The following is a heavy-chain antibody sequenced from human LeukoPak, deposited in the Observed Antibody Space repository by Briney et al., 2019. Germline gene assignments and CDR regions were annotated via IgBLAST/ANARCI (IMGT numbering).Heavy chain of an antibody. J-gene: IGHJ4*02. V-gene: IGHV4-39*01. CDR3: ARRRDYYDSSGYSTPSYYFDY. CDR1: GGSISSSSYY. Sequence: PSETLSLTCTVSGGSISSSSYYWGWIRQPPGKGLEWIGSIYYSGSTYYNPSLKSRVTISVDTSKNQFSLKLSSVTAADTAVYYCARRRDYYDSSGYSTPSYYFDYWGQGTPVTVSS. CDR2: IYYSGST. D-gene: IGHD3-22*01.